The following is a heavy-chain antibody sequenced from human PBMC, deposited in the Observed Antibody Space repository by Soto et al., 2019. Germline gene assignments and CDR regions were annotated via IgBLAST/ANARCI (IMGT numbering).Heavy chain of an antibody. CDR1: GGSISSGDYY. Sequence: QVQLQESGPGLVKPSQTLSLTCTVSGGSISSGDYYWSWIRQPPGQGLEWIGYIYYSGRTYYNPSLKSRVTISVDTSKNQVSLKLSSVTAADTAVYYCARDLGYSYGYGFDYWGQGTLVTVSS. CDR2: IYYSGRT. D-gene: IGHD5-18*01. V-gene: IGHV4-30-4*01. J-gene: IGHJ4*02. CDR3: ARDLGYSYGYGFDY.